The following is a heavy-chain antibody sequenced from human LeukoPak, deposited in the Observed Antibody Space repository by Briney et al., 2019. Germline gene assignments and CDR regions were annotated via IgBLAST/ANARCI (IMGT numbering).Heavy chain of an antibody. CDR1: GFTFDDYA. CDR2: IGWNGANI. D-gene: IGHD3-10*01. CDR3: VRAGGSGSFYYYYMDV. V-gene: IGHV3-9*01. J-gene: IGHJ6*03. Sequence: GGSLRLSCAASGFTFDDYAMHWVREAPGKGLEWVSAIGWNGANIGYADSVKGRFTISRDNAKNSLFLQMNSLRAEDTALYYCVRAGGSGSFYYYYMDVWGKGTTVTVSS.